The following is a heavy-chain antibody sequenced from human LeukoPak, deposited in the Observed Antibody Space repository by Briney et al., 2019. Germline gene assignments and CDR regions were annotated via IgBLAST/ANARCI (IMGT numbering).Heavy chain of an antibody. V-gene: IGHV4-61*01. Sequence: SETLSLTCTVSGGSVSSGSYYWSRIRQPPGKGLEWIGYIYYSGSTNYNPSLKSRVTISVDTSKNQFSLKLSSVTAADTAVYYCARGSSQWLGPFDYWGQGTLVTVSS. CDR2: IYYSGST. CDR3: ARGSSQWLGPFDY. D-gene: IGHD6-19*01. J-gene: IGHJ4*02. CDR1: GGSVSSGSYY.